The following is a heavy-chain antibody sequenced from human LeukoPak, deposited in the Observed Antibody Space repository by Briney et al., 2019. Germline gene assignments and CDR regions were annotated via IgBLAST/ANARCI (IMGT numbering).Heavy chain of an antibody. J-gene: IGHJ6*02. CDR1: GFTFSDYY. Sequence: TGGSLRLSCAASGFTFSDYYMSWIRQAPGKGLEWVSSISGSGITIYYADSMWGRFTISRDNANNSLFLQMNSLRAEDTAVYYCARERRATFDYYYGMDVWGQGTTVTVSS. V-gene: IGHV3-11*01. CDR2: ISGSGITI. CDR3: ARERRATFDYYYGMDV. D-gene: IGHD5-12*01.